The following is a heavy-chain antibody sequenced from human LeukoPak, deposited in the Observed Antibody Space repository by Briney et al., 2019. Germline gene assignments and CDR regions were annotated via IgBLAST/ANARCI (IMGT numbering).Heavy chain of an antibody. CDR1: GISLSRYW. V-gene: IGHV3-21*01. D-gene: IGHD3-9*01. CDR3: ARLYYDILTGYWDYFYYMDV. CDR2: ISSSSSYI. J-gene: IGHJ6*03. Sequence: PGGSLRLSCAASGISLSRYWMSWVRQAPGEGLEWVSSISSSSSYIYYADSVKGRFTISRDNAKNSLYLQMNSLRAENTAVYYCARLYYDILTGYWDYFYYMDVWGKGTTVTVSS.